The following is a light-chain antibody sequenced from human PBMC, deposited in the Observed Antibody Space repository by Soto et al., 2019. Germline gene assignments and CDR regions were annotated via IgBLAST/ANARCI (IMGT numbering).Light chain of an antibody. CDR3: SAYTGSRTYV. J-gene: IGLJ1*01. V-gene: IGLV2-14*03. CDR1: SSDVGASNF. CDR2: NVY. Sequence: QSALTQPASVSGSPGQSITISCTGTSSDVGASNFVSWHQQHPGKAPKLMIYNVYDRPSGISYRFSGSKSGNTASLTISGLQGEDEADYYCSAYTGSRTYVFGTGTKLTVL.